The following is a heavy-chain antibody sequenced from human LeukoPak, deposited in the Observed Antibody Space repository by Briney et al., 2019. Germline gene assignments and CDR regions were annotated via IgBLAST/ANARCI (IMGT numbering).Heavy chain of an antibody. D-gene: IGHD4-17*01. CDR1: GGSISSSNW. Sequence: SGTLSLTCAVSGGSISSSNWWSWVRQPPGKGLEWIGEIYHSGSTNYNPSLKSRVTISVDKSKNRFSLKLSSVTAADTAVYYCASAPDRGSGDYYYFDYWGQGTLVTVSS. J-gene: IGHJ4*02. CDR2: IYHSGST. V-gene: IGHV4-4*02. CDR3: ASAPDRGSGDYYYFDY.